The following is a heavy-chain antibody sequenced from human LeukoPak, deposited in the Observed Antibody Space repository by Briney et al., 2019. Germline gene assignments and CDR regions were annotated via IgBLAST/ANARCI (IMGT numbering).Heavy chain of an antibody. CDR3: ARDLLAYCGGDCYSIDP. Sequence: ASAKVSCKASGYTFTGYYMHWVRQAPGQGLEWMGWINPNSGGTNYAQKFQGRVTMTRDTSISTAYMELSRLRSDDTAVYYCARDLLAYCGGDCYSIDPWGQGTLVTVSS. J-gene: IGHJ5*02. D-gene: IGHD2-21*01. CDR2: INPNSGGT. CDR1: GYTFTGYY. V-gene: IGHV1-2*02.